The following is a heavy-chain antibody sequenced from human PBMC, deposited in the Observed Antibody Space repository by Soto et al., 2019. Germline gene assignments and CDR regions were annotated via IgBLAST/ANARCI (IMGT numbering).Heavy chain of an antibody. J-gene: IGHJ4*02. CDR1: GGSISGHH. CDR3: ATYMEGVGGRGY. Sequence: QVQLQESGPGLVKPSETLSLSCTVSGGSISGHHWSWIRQPPGKGLEWIGYTHHSGTHYNPSLKRRVTISPDTSKNLFSLKLTSVTAADTAVYYCATYMEGVGGRGYWGQGFLVTVSS. V-gene: IGHV4-59*11. CDR2: THHSGT. D-gene: IGHD3-10*01.